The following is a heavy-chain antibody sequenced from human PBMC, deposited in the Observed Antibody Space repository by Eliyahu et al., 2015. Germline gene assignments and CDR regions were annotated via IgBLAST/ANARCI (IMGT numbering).Heavy chain of an antibody. CDR3: AGGSYFFVEDY. D-gene: IGHD3-10*01. CDR1: GFTFRSYW. Sequence: EVQLVESGGGIVQPGGSLRLSCAASGFTFRSYWMHWVRQAPGKGLVWVSRINSDGSSTSYADPVKGRFTISRDNAKNTLYLQMNSLRAEDTAVYYCAGGSYFFVEDYWGQGTLVTVSS. CDR2: INSDGSST. J-gene: IGHJ4*02. V-gene: IGHV3-74*01.